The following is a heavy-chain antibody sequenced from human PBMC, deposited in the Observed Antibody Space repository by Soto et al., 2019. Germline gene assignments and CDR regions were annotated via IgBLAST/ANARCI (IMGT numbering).Heavy chain of an antibody. Sequence: SETLSLTCTVSGDSISSYYWSWIRQPPGKGLEWIGYIYYSGSTNYNPSLKSRVTISVDTSKNQFSLKLSSVTAADTAVYYCARALHDYGDYVPSIWFDPWGQGTLVTVSS. CDR2: IYYSGST. V-gene: IGHV4-59*01. J-gene: IGHJ5*02. CDR1: GDSISSYY. CDR3: ARALHDYGDYVPSIWFDP. D-gene: IGHD4-17*01.